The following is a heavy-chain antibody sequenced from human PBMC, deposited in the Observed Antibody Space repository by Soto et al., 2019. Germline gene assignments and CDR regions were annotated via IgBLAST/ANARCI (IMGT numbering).Heavy chain of an antibody. J-gene: IGHJ6*02. CDR3: ARFLRRAFSYGMDV. CDR2: LYTSGST. D-gene: IGHD3-16*01. V-gene: IGHV4-4*07. Sequence: SETLSLTCTVSGASITSYYWSWVRQPATKGLEWIGRLYTSGSTTYNPSLKSRVTMSRDTSKNQFSLSLTSLRAEDTAVYYCARFLRRAFSYGMDVWGQGTTVTVSS. CDR1: GASITSYY.